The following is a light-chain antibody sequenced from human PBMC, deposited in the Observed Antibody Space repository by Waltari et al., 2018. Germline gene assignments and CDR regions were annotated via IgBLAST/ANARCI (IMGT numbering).Light chain of an antibody. CDR3: MQALQTPWT. J-gene: IGKJ1*01. V-gene: IGKV2-28*01. CDR1: QSLLHSNGYNY. CDR2: LGS. Sequence: DIVMTQSPLSLPVTPGEPASISCRSSQSLLHSNGYNYLDWYLQKPGQSPQLLIYLGSNLASGVPDRLSGSVSGTDFTLKISRVEAEDVGVYYCMQALQTPWTFGQGTKVEIK.